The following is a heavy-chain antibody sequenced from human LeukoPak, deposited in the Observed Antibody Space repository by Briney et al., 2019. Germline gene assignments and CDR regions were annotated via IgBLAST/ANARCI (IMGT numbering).Heavy chain of an antibody. J-gene: IGHJ6*03. CDR1: GFTFSSYG. D-gene: IGHD5-18*01. CDR3: ARGAAMVTYYYYTDV. CDR2: ISGSGGST. Sequence: GGSLRLSCAASGFTFSSYGMSWVRQAPGKGLEWVSAISGSGGSTYYADSVKGRFTISRDNSKNTLYLQMNSLRAEDTAVYYCARGAAMVTYYYYTDVWGKGTTVTISS. V-gene: IGHV3-23*01.